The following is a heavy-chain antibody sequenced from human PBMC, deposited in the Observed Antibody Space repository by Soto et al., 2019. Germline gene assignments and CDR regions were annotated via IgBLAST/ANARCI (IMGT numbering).Heavy chain of an antibody. J-gene: IGHJ4*02. Sequence: PGGSLRLSCAASGFTFSSYWMSWVRQAPGKGLEWVANIKQDGSEKYYVDSVKGRFTISRDNAKNSLYLQMNSLRAEDTAVYYCAREDEVVAATYYFDYWGQGTLVTVSS. CDR1: GFTFSSYW. CDR3: AREDEVVAATYYFDY. D-gene: IGHD2-15*01. CDR2: IKQDGSEK. V-gene: IGHV3-7*01.